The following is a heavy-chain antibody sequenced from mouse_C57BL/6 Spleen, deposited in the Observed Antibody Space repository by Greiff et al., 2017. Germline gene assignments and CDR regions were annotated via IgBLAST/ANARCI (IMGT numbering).Heavy chain of an antibody. D-gene: IGHD2-3*01. CDR3: ARSYDGYYSAWFAY. CDR2: IYPGNGDT. J-gene: IGHJ3*01. V-gene: IGHV1-12*01. CDR1: GYTFTSYN. Sequence: SGAELVRPGASVKMSCKASGYTFTSYNMHWVKQTPRQGLEWIGAIYPGNGDTSYNQKFKGKATLTVAKSSSTAYMQLSSLTSEDSAVYFCARSYDGYYSAWFAYWGQGTLVTVSA.